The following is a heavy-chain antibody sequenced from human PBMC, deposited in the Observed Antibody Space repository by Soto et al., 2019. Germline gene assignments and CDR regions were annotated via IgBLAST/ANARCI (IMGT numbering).Heavy chain of an antibody. V-gene: IGHV3-23*01. Sequence: EVQLLESGGGLVQPGGSLRLSCAASGFTFSSYAMSWVRQAPGKGLEWVSAISGSGGSTYYADSVKGRFTISRDNSKNTLYLQMNSLRAEDTAVYYCAKDRHDILTGLLGAFDIWGQGTMVTVSS. J-gene: IGHJ3*02. CDR1: GFTFSSYA. D-gene: IGHD3-9*01. CDR2: ISGSGGST. CDR3: AKDRHDILTGLLGAFDI.